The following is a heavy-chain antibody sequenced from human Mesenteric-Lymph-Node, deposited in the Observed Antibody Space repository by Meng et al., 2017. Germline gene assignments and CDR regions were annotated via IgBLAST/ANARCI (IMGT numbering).Heavy chain of an antibody. CDR3: ARGPTTYFDY. CDR2: IYYSGST. Sequence: VQVQGAGPGLGRPSQTLSLTCTVSGGSVSSGSYYWSWIRQPPGKGLECIGYIYYSGSTNYNPSLKSRVTISVDTSKNQFSLKLSAVTAADTAVYYCARGPTTYFDYWGQGTLVTVSS. V-gene: IGHV4-61*01. D-gene: IGHD4-17*01. J-gene: IGHJ4*02. CDR1: GGSVSSGSYY.